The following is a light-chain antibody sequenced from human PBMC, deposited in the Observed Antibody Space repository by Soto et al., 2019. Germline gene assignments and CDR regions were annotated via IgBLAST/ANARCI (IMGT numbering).Light chain of an antibody. V-gene: IGKV3D-20*02. Sequence: ELVLTHSPGTLSLSPCDRATLSFSASQSVSSTYLAWYQQRPGQAPRLLIYGASSRATGIPDRFSGSGSGTEFTLTISSLEPEDSAVYYCHQRSSWPLTFGGGTKVDIK. CDR1: QSVSSTY. J-gene: IGKJ4*01. CDR2: GAS. CDR3: HQRSSWPLT.